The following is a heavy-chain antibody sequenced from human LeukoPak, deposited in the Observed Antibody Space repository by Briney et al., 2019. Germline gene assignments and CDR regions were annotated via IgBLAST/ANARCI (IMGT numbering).Heavy chain of an antibody. V-gene: IGHV4-4*07. CDR2: IYTSGST. D-gene: IGHD3-10*01. CDR1: GGSISSYY. Sequence: SETLSLTCTVSGGSISSYYWSWIRQPAGKGLEWIGRIYTSGSTNYNPSLKSRVTMSVDTSKNQFSLKLSSVTAADTAVYYCARERFGELLERAFDIWGQGTMVTVSS. CDR3: ARERFGELLERAFDI. J-gene: IGHJ3*02.